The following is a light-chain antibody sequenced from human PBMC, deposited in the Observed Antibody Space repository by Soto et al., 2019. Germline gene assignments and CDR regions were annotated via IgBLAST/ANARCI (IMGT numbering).Light chain of an antibody. Sequence: DIQMTQSPSTLSASVGDRVTITCRASRNITFWLAWYQQKPGKAPKVLIYEASNLESGVPSRFSGSGSGTEFTLTISSLQPDHFATYYCQEYSRDFGGGTRVEFK. J-gene: IGKJ4*01. CDR3: QEYSRD. V-gene: IGKV1-5*01. CDR2: EAS. CDR1: RNITFW.